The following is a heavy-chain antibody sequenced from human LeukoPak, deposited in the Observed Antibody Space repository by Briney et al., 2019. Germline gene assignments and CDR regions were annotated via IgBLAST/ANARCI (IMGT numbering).Heavy chain of an antibody. CDR1: GFTFSNYG. V-gene: IGHV3-30*18. CDR3: AKAPVTSCRGAFCYPFDY. D-gene: IGHD2-15*01. CDR2: ISYDGSNK. Sequence: GGSLRLSCAASGFTFSNYGMHWVRQAPGKGLEWVAVISYDGSNKYYADSVKGRFTISRDTSRSTLYLQMNSLRAEDAAVYYCAKAPVTSCRGAFCYPFDYWGQGTLVTVSS. J-gene: IGHJ4*02.